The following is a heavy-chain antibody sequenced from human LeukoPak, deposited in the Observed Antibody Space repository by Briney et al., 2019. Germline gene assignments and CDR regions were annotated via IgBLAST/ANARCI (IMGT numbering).Heavy chain of an antibody. CDR1: GYTFTDYY. D-gene: IGHD3-22*01. CDR3: ARDWTNYYDSSGYLAFDI. V-gene: IGHV1-2*02. J-gene: IGHJ3*02. Sequence: ASVKVSCKASGYTFTDYYIHWVRQAPGQGLQWMGWINPTSGGTNFAQKFQGRVTMTRDTTISTAFMELGRLRSDDTAVYYCARDWTNYYDSSGYLAFDIWGQGTMVTVSS. CDR2: INPTSGGT.